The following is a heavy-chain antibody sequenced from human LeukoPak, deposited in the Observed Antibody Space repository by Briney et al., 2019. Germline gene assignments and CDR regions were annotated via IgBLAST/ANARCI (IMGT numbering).Heavy chain of an antibody. CDR2: IRYDGSNK. J-gene: IGHJ3*02. Sequence: PGGSLRLSCAASGFTFSSYGMHWVRQAPGKGLEWVAFIRYDGSNKYYADSVKGRFTISRDNSKNTLYLQMNSLRAEDTAVYYCAKGLPTRCSSTSCYDAFDIWGQGTMVTVSS. D-gene: IGHD2-2*01. V-gene: IGHV3-30*02. CDR1: GFTFSSYG. CDR3: AKGLPTRCSSTSCYDAFDI.